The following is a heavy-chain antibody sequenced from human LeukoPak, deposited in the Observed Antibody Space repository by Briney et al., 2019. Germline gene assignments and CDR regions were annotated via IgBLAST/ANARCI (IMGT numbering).Heavy chain of an antibody. D-gene: IGHD5-24*01. V-gene: IGHV3-7*01. Sequence: GGSLRLSCAASGFTFSSYWMSWVRQAPGKGLEWVANINDDGSKNYYVDSVKGRFTISRDNAKNSLYLQMNSLRAEDTAVYYCARDTSLRGMTTIVWGQGTPVTVSS. J-gene: IGHJ4*02. CDR1: GFTFSSYW. CDR2: INDDGSKN. CDR3: ARDTSLRGMTTIV.